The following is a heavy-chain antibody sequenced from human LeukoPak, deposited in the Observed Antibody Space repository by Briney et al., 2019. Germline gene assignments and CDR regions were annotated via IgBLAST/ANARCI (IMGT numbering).Heavy chain of an antibody. CDR1: GYTLTELS. J-gene: IGHJ5*02. D-gene: IGHD3-10*01. V-gene: IGHV1-24*01. CDR3: ATRRSGGSWFDP. Sequence: ASVKVSCKVSGYTLTELSMHWVRQAPGKGLEWMGGFDPEDGETIYAQKFQGRVTMTEDTSTDTAYMELSSLRSEDTAVYYCATRRSGGSWFDPWGQGTLVTVSS. CDR2: FDPEDGET.